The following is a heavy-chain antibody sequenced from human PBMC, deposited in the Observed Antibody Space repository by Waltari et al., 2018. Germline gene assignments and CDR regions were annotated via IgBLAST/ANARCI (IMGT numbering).Heavy chain of an antibody. Sequence: EVQLVESGGGLVQPGGSLRLSCAASGVTFSSYGMNWVRQAAGKGLEWVSGISGSGGNTYYADSVKGRFTISRDNSKSTLSLQMNSVRADDTAVYYCARGAAYSRFDYWGQGTLVTVSS. V-gene: IGHV3-23*04. CDR1: GVTFSSYG. J-gene: IGHJ4*02. CDR3: ARGAAYSRFDY. CDR2: ISGSGGNT. D-gene: IGHD5-18*01.